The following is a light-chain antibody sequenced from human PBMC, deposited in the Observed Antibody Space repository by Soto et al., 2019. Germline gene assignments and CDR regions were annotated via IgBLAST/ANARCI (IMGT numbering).Light chain of an antibody. Sequence: DIKLTQSPSFLSASVGDRVTITCRASQGISSFLAWYQQKPGKAPKLLIHAASTLQSGIPSRFSGSGSGTEFTLTISSLQPEDFATYYCQQLDSYPITFGQGTRLEIK. J-gene: IGKJ5*01. V-gene: IGKV1-9*01. CDR1: QGISSF. CDR2: AAS. CDR3: QQLDSYPIT.